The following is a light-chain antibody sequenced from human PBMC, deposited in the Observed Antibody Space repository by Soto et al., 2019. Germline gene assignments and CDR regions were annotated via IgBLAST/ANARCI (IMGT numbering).Light chain of an antibody. Sequence: DIQMTQSPSTLSASVGDRVTITCRASQSISSWLAWYQQKPGKAPKLLIYQASNLQSGVPSRFSGSGSGTELTLTISSLQPDDFATYYCQQYNSYPWAFGQGTNVDIK. CDR3: QQYNSYPWA. CDR2: QAS. J-gene: IGKJ1*01. CDR1: QSISSW. V-gene: IGKV1-5*03.